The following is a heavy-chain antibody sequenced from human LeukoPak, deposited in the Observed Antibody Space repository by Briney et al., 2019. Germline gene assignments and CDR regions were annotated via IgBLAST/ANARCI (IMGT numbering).Heavy chain of an antibody. CDR1: GFTFNDYA. D-gene: IGHD6-19*01. Sequence: GGSLRLSCAASGFTFNDYAMYWVRQSPGRALEGVALIRDDGSDTYHADSVKSRFTISRDNSKNTVFLRMNSLRGEDSAIYYCAKSDGHGTGYGFHIWGQGTMVTVSS. V-gene: IGHV3-30*02. J-gene: IGHJ3*02. CDR2: IRDDGSDT. CDR3: AKSDGHGTGYGFHI.